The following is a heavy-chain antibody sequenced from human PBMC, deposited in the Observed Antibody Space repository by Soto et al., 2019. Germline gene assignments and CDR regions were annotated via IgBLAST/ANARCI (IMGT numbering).Heavy chain of an antibody. CDR1: GGSFSGYY. J-gene: IGHJ3*02. CDR3: ARDWNTDDAFAI. CDR2: INHSGST. D-gene: IGHD1-1*01. Sequence: QVQLQQWGAGLLKPSETLSLTCAVYGGSFSGYYWSWIRQPPGKGLEWIGEINHSGSTNYNPSLKRRVTISVDTFKNQFSLKLSFVTGADTAVYYCARDWNTDDAFAIWGQGTMVTVSS. V-gene: IGHV4-34*01.